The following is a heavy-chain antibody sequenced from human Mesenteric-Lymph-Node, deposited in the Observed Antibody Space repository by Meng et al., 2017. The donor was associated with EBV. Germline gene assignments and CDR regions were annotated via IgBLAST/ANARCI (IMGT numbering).Heavy chain of an antibody. Sequence: QGTLARLVARLWRPPECLPLTCGVYGGSFSGYYWSWIRQPPGKGLECLGEINHSGSTNYNPSLKSRVTISVDTSKNQFSLKLSSVTAADTAVYYCARGEKGPIDYWGQGTLVTVSS. CDR1: GGSFSGYY. J-gene: IGHJ4*02. CDR2: INHSGST. CDR3: ARGEKGPIDY. V-gene: IGHV4-34*01.